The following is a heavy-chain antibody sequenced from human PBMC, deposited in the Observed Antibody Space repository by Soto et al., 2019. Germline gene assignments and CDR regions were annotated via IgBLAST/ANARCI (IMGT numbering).Heavy chain of an antibody. CDR2: IDPSDSYT. CDR1: GYSSTSYW. V-gene: IGHV5-10-1*01. CDR3: ARQTLSDTSAGSYLYYFCMDV. D-gene: IGHD3-10*01. J-gene: IGHJ6*02. Sequence: PRESLKISCKGSGYSSTSYWISWVRQMPGKGLEWMGRIDPSDSYTNYSPSFQGHVTISADKSISTAYLQWSSLKASDTAMYYCARQTLSDTSAGSYLYYFCMDVWGQGTTVTVSS.